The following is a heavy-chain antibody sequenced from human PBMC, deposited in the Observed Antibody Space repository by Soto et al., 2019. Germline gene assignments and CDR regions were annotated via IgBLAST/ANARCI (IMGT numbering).Heavy chain of an antibody. D-gene: IGHD3-10*01. CDR3: AHRESDREAF. Sequence: QITLKESGPTLVKPTQTLTLTYTFSGFSLSTGGVGVVWIRQPPGKALEYVALIYWDDDKRYSPSLRSRLTITKDTSKNQVVLTMTNMDPVDTATYFCAHRESDREAFWGQGTLVTVSS. J-gene: IGHJ4*02. CDR1: GFSLSTGGVG. CDR2: IYWDDDK. V-gene: IGHV2-5*02.